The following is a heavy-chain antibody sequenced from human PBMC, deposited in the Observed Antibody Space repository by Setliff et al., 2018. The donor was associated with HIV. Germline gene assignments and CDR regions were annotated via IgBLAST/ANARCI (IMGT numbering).Heavy chain of an antibody. D-gene: IGHD2-8*01. CDR1: GYSSTSYG. CDR2: ISVYNGDT. Sequence: ASVKVSCKASGYSSTSYGIAWVRQAPGQGLEWMGWISVYNGDTKYAQKLQDRVTMTIDTATRTAYMEVRSLKSDDTAVYYCATKVYCTHGVCLDAFDVWGQGTMVTVSS. J-gene: IGHJ3*01. V-gene: IGHV1-18*01. CDR3: ATKVYCTHGVCLDAFDV.